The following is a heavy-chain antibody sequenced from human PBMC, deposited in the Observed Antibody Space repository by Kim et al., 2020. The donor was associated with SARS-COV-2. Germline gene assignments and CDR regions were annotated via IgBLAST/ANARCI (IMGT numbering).Heavy chain of an antibody. Sequence: GGSLRLSCAASGFTFSSYEMNWVRQAPGKGLEWVSYISSSGSTIYYADSVKGRFTISRDNAKNSLYLQMNSLRAEDTAVYYCARGEVVTARIYYYYGMDVWGQGTTVTVSS. V-gene: IGHV3-48*03. CDR3: ARGEVVTARIYYYYGMDV. CDR1: GFTFSSYE. D-gene: IGHD2-21*02. J-gene: IGHJ6*02. CDR2: ISSSGSTI.